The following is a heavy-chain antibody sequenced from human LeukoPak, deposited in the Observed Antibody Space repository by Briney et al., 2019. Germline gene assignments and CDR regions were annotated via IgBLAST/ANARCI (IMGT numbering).Heavy chain of an antibody. CDR2: IYPADSDT. Sequence: GESLKIFCKGSGYSFTSYWIGWVRQMPGKGLEWMGIIYPADSDTRYSPSFQGQVTISADKSISTAYLQWSSLKASDTAMYYCARESVGLSYYYYGMDVWGQGTTVTVSS. V-gene: IGHV5-51*01. D-gene: IGHD2-15*01. CDR3: ARESVGLSYYYYGMDV. CDR1: GYSFTSYW. J-gene: IGHJ6*02.